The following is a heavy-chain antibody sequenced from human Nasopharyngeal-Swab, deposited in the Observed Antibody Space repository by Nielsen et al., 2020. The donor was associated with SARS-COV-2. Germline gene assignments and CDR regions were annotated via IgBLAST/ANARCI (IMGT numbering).Heavy chain of an antibody. Sequence: WVRQAPGQGPEWMGGIISIFGTANYAQKFQGRVTITADESTSTAYMKLSSLESEDTAVYYCARDPLGTNYFDYWGQGTLVTVSS. V-gene: IGHV1-69*01. D-gene: IGHD3/OR15-3a*01. CDR2: IISIFGTA. CDR3: ARDPLGTNYFDY. J-gene: IGHJ4*02.